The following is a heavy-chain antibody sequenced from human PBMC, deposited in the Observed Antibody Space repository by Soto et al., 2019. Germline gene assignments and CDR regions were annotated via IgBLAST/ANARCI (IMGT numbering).Heavy chain of an antibody. CDR1: GFTFSSYW. CDR2: IKQDGSEK. V-gene: IGHV3-7*01. CDR3: ARHLLMVYAPPFV. Sequence: GGSLRLSCAASGFTFSSYWMSWVRQAPGKGLEWVANIKQDGSEKYYVDSVKGRFTISRDNAKNSLYLQMNGLRAEDTAVYYCARHLLMVYAPPFVWGKGTTVTVSS. D-gene: IGHD2-8*01. J-gene: IGHJ6*04.